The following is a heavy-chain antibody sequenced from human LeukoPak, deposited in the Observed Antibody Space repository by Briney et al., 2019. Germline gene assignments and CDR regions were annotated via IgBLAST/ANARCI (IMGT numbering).Heavy chain of an antibody. D-gene: IGHD6-19*01. CDR2: IYDGGST. J-gene: IGHJ4*02. CDR1: GFTVSSTY. CDR3: ARDTGYTAIAVD. V-gene: IGHV3-53*01. Sequence: GGSLRLSCAASGFTVSSTYMSWVRQAPGKGLEWVSVIYDGGSTYYADSVKGRFTISRDNSKNTLYLHMNSLRADDTAVCYCARDTGYTAIAVDWGQGTLVTVSS.